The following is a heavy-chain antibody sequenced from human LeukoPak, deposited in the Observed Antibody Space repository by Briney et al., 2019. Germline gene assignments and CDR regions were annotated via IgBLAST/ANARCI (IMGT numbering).Heavy chain of an antibody. D-gene: IGHD1-26*01. CDR3: ARRFSGSSFDY. CDR2: IYYSGST. CDR1: GGSISSSSYY. J-gene: IGHJ4*02. Sequence: PSETLSLTCTVSGGSISSSSYYWAWIRQPPGKGLEWIGNIYYSGSTYYNPSLKSRVIMSVDTSKNQFSLKLSSVTAADTAVYYCARRFSGSSFDYWGQGTLVTVSS. V-gene: IGHV4-39*01.